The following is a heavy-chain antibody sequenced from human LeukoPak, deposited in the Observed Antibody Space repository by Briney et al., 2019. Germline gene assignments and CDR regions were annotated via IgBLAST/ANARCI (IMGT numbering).Heavy chain of an antibody. J-gene: IGHJ4*02. D-gene: IGHD3-10*01. V-gene: IGHV3-30-3*01. CDR1: GFTFTAYL. CDR2: MSSDGNEM. CDR3: ARDNGGGVRGVIDY. Sequence: PGRSLRLSCAASGFTFTAYLIHWVRQAPGKGLEWVAVMSSDGNEMYYADSVKGRFTISRDNSKNTLYLQMNSLRPDDTAVYDCARDNGGGVRGVIDYWGQGTLVTVSS.